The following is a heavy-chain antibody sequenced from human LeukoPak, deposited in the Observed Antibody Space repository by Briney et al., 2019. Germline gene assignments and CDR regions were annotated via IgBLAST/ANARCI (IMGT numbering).Heavy chain of an antibody. CDR1: GFTFNDYY. V-gene: IGHV3-11*01. CDR3: AKDREGGYCNGGSCSFDH. Sequence: GGSLRLSCAASGFTFNDYYMSWIRQAPGKGLEWLSYINIGGTNTHYADSVKGRFTISRDNAKKSLYLQMNSLRAEDTAVYYCAKDREGGYCNGGSCSFDHWGQGTLVTVSS. J-gene: IGHJ4*02. D-gene: IGHD2-15*01. CDR2: INIGGTNT.